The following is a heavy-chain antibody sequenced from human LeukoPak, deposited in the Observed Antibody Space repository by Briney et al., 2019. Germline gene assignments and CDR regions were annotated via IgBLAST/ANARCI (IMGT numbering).Heavy chain of an antibody. CDR2: ISSSSSYI. J-gene: IGHJ2*01. Sequence: GGSLRLSCAASGFTFSSYSMNWVRQAPGKGLEWVSSISSSSSYIYYADSVKGRFTISRDNAKNSLYLQMNSLRAEDTAVYYCARAYSSSWHYWYFDLWGRGTLVTVSS. V-gene: IGHV3-21*01. CDR3: ARAYSSSWHYWYFDL. D-gene: IGHD6-13*01. CDR1: GFTFSSYS.